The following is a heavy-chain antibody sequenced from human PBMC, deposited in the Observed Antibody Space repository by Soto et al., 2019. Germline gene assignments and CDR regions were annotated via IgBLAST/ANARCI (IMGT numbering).Heavy chain of an antibody. CDR3: ARLTTVTPYGMDV. CDR1: GGSFSGYY. V-gene: IGHV4-34*01. Sequence: SETLSLTCAVYGGSFSGYYWSWIRQPPGKGLEWIGEINHSGSTNYNPSLKSRVTISVDTSKNQFSLKLSSVTAADTAVYYCARLTTVTPYGMDVWGQGTTVTVSS. D-gene: IGHD4-4*01. CDR2: INHSGST. J-gene: IGHJ6*02.